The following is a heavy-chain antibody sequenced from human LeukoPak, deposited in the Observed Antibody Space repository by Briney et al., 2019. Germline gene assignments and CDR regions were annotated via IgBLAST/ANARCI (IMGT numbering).Heavy chain of an antibody. CDR2: IKGDGSEK. V-gene: IGHV3-7*01. D-gene: IGHD1/OR15-1a*01. CDR1: GFTFNTYW. Sequence: QPGGSLRLSCAASGFTFNTYWLSWVRQGPRRGLEWVATIKGDGSEKYYVDSVKGRFTISRDNTKNSLYLQMNSLGAEDTAIYYCATRWNTAFGMWGQGTKVIVSA. CDR3: ATRWNTAFGM. J-gene: IGHJ3*02.